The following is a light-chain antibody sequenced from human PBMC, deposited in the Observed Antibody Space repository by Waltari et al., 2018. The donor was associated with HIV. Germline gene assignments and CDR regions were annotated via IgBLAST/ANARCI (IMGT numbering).Light chain of an antibody. J-gene: IGLJ2*01. Sequence: SSDLAQPPSVSVSPGQTASITCSGDTLGDTVASWYQQRPGQSPLLIIYQDNRRPSGIPDRFSGSHSRNAATLTISETQAMDEADYFCQAWVSRTAWVIFGGGTKLTVV. CDR3: QAWVSRTAWVI. CDR2: QDN. CDR1: TLGDTV. V-gene: IGLV3-1*01.